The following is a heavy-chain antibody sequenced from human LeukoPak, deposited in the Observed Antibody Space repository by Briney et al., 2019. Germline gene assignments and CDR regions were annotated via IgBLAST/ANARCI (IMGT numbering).Heavy chain of an antibody. J-gene: IGHJ4*02. CDR2: ISGSGSGGST. Sequence: GGSLRLSCAASGFTFSCSAMSWVRPAPGKGLEWVSSISGSGSGGSTYYADSVKGRFTISRDNSKNTLYLQMNSLRAEDTAVYYCAKSGYNRFVYWGEGTLVTVSS. CDR1: GFTFSCSA. CDR3: AKSGYNRFVY. V-gene: IGHV3-23*01. D-gene: IGHD5-24*01.